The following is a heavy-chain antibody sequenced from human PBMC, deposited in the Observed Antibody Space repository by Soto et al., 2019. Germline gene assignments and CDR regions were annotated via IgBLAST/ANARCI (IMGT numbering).Heavy chain of an antibody. Sequence: GGSLRLSCAASGFTFSSYGMHWVRQAPGKGLEWVAVISYDGSNKYYADSVKGRFTISRDNSKNTLYLQMNSLRAEDTAVYYCAKAGGYDFWSGYVHYYGMDVWGQGTTVTVSS. V-gene: IGHV3-30*18. CDR2: ISYDGSNK. CDR3: AKAGGYDFWSGYVHYYGMDV. D-gene: IGHD3-3*01. J-gene: IGHJ6*02. CDR1: GFTFSSYG.